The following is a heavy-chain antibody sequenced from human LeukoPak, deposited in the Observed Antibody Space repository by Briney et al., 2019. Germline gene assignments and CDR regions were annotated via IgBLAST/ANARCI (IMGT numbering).Heavy chain of an antibody. Sequence: QPGGSPRLSCAASGFTFSTYAMSWVRQAPGKGLEWVALLSSSGDSPHYADSVKGRVTITRDNSRNTLYLQMSSLRAEDTAVYYCARSSGGYDSSGYYHYYFDYWGQGTLVTVSS. CDR2: LSSSGDSP. J-gene: IGHJ4*02. V-gene: IGHV3-23*01. CDR1: GFTFSTYA. CDR3: ARSSGGYDSSGYYHYYFDY. D-gene: IGHD3-22*01.